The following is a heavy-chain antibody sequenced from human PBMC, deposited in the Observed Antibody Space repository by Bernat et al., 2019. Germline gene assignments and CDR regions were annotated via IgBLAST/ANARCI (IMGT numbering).Heavy chain of an antibody. D-gene: IGHD6-13*01. CDR2: INHSGSS. J-gene: IGHJ4*02. CDR3: GRGAADGPKLDY. Sequence: QVQLQQWGAGLLKPSETLSLTCAVYGESFSGHYWSWIRQPPGKGLQWIGEINHSGSSNYNPSLKSRVTISVDTSKNQFSLKLDSLTAADTAVYYCGRGAADGPKLDYWGQGTRVTVSS. CDR1: GESFSGHY. V-gene: IGHV4-34*01.